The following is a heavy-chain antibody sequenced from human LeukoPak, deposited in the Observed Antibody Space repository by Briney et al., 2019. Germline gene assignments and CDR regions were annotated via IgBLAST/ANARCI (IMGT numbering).Heavy chain of an antibody. CDR1: GYRFSSYW. CDR3: ARLSDYYDSSGYYYVY. Sequence: AGESLKISYKGSGYRFSSYWIAWVRQMPGKGLEWMGIIYPGDSDSRYSPSFQGQVTFSADNSVTTAFLQWSSLKASDTGIYYCARLSDYYDSSGYYYVYWGQGTLVTVSS. D-gene: IGHD3-22*01. J-gene: IGHJ4*02. V-gene: IGHV5-51*01. CDR2: IYPGDSDS.